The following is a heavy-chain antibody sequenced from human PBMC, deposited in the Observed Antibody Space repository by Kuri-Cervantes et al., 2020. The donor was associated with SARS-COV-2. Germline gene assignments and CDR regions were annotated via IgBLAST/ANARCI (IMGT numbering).Heavy chain of an antibody. CDR1: GYTFTSYG. CDR2: ISTYYGDT. Sequence: ASVKVSCKASGYTFTSYGIGWVRQAPGQGLEWMGWISTYYGDTDYAQSFQDRVTMTTDTSTSTAYMELKSLRSDDTAVYYCARGYGSRSSFDYWDQGTLVTVSS. CDR3: ARGYGSRSSFDY. J-gene: IGHJ4*02. V-gene: IGHV1-18*01. D-gene: IGHD6-13*01.